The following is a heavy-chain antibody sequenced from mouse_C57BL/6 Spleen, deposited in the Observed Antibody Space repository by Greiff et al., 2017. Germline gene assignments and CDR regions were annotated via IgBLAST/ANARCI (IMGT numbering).Heavy chain of an antibody. CDR2: INPNNGGT. J-gene: IGHJ1*03. D-gene: IGHD2-3*01. CDR3: ARFYDGYPRYFDV. Sequence: EVQLQQSGPELVKPGASVKIPCKASGYTFTDYNMDWVKQSHGKSLEWIGDINPNNGGTIYNQKFKGKATLTVDKSSSTAYMELRSLTSEDTAFYYCARFYDGYPRYFDVWGTGTTVTVSS. CDR1: GYTFTDYN. V-gene: IGHV1-18*01.